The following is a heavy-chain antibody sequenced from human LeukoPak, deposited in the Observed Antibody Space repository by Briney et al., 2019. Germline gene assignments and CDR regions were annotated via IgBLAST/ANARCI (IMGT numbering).Heavy chain of an antibody. J-gene: IGHJ4*02. Sequence: GGSLRLSCAASGFTFSSYAMSWVRQAPGKGLEWVSAISGSGGSTYYADSVKGRFTISRDNSKNTLYLQMNSLRAEGTAVYYCAKSYYGSGSYYNYFDYWGQGTLVTVSS. D-gene: IGHD3-10*01. CDR1: GFTFSSYA. V-gene: IGHV3-23*01. CDR3: AKSYYGSGSYYNYFDY. CDR2: ISGSGGST.